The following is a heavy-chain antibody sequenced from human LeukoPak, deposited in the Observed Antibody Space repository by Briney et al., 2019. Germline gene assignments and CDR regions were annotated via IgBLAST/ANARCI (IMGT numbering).Heavy chain of an antibody. D-gene: IGHD6-13*01. CDR1: GGSINSHY. J-gene: IGHJ4*02. Sequence: SEALSLTCTVSGGSINSHYGNWVRQPQGKGLEWIGYIYYTGSATYNPSLSSRVTISVDTSNNQFSLKLASVTAADTAVYYCARGRLSGSSHFDSWGQGTLVTVSS. V-gene: IGHV4-59*11. CDR3: ARGRLSGSSHFDS. CDR2: IYYTGSA.